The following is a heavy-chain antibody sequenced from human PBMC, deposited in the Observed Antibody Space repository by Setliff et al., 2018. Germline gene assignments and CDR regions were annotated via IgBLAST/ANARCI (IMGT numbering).Heavy chain of an antibody. V-gene: IGHV4-59*11. D-gene: IGHD3-16*02. CDR1: GGSISSHY. Sequence: SETLSLTCTVSGGSISSHYWSWIRQPPGKGLEWIGYIYYSGSTNYNPSLKSRVTISVDTSKNQFSLKLSSVIAADTAVYYCARGKVLYDYVWGSYRYEDYYYGMDVWGQGTTVTVSS. J-gene: IGHJ6*02. CDR2: IYYSGST. CDR3: ARGKVLYDYVWGSYRYEDYYYGMDV.